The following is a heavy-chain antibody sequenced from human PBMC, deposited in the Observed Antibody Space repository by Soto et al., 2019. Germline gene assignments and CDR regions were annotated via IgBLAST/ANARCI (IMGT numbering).Heavy chain of an antibody. Sequence: EVQLVESGGVLVKPGGSLRLSSAASGFTFSTYWMHWVRQAPGKGLVWVSRINGDGSDTVYADSVKGRFTISRDNAKNTLYLQMNSLRAEDTAVYYCTRSITGFRYADSWGRGTLVTVSS. CDR2: INGDGSDT. D-gene: IGHD2-2*01. J-gene: IGHJ4*02. CDR3: TRSITGFRYADS. V-gene: IGHV3-74*01. CDR1: GFTFSTYW.